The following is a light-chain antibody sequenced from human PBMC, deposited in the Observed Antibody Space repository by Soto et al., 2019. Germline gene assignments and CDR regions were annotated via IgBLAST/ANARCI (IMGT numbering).Light chain of an antibody. CDR3: QQYNDYST. CDR2: DAS. J-gene: IGKJ1*01. Sequence: DMQMTQSPSALSASVGDRVTITCRASESISRWLAWFQQKPGKAPNLLIYDASILQSGVPSRFSGSGSGTDFTLTISSLQPEDFVTYYCQQYNDYSTFGQGTKVDI. V-gene: IGKV1-5*01. CDR1: ESISRW.